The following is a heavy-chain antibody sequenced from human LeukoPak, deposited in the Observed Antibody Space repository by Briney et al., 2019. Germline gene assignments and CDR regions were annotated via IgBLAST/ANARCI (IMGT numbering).Heavy chain of an antibody. D-gene: IGHD2-2*01. V-gene: IGHV4-34*01. CDR2: INHSGST. J-gene: IGHJ6*03. CDR3: ARGLIVVVPAALRPYYYYYMDV. Sequence: GSLRLSCVASGFPFSNYWMTWVRQPPGKGLEWIGEINHSGSTNYNPSLKSRVTISVDTSKNQFSLKLSSVTAADTAVYYCARGLIVVVPAALRPYYYYYMDVWGKGTTVTVSS. CDR1: GFPFSNYW.